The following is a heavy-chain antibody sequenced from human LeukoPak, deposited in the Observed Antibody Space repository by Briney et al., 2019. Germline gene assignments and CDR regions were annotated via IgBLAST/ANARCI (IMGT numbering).Heavy chain of an antibody. J-gene: IGHJ3*02. Sequence: GGSLRLSCAASGFTFSSYAMTWVRQAPGKGLEWISAISGSAYSTSYADSVKGRFTISRDNSKNTLYLQMNSLRAEDTAIYYCARNTSGFKLRDAFDIWGQGTMVTVSS. CDR3: ARNTSGFKLRDAFDI. CDR2: ISGSAYST. CDR1: GFTFSSYA. V-gene: IGHV3-23*01. D-gene: IGHD3-22*01.